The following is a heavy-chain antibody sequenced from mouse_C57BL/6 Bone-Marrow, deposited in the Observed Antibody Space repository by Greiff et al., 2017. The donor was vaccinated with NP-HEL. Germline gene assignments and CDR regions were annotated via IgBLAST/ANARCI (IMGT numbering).Heavy chain of an antibody. V-gene: IGHV2-5*01. CDR2: IWRGGST. D-gene: IGHD2-5*01. J-gene: IGHJ2*01. CDR3: AKIYYSNYGWYFDY. Sequence: QVQLQQSGPGLVQPSQSLSITCTVSGFSLTSYGVHWVRQSPGKGLEWLGVIWRGGSTDYNAAFMSRLSITKDNSKSQVFFKMNSLQADDTAIYYCAKIYYSNYGWYFDYWGQGTTLTVSS. CDR1: GFSLTSYG.